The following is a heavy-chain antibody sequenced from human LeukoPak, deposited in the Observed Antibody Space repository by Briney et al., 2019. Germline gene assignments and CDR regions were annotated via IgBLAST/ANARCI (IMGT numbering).Heavy chain of an antibody. D-gene: IGHD2/OR15-2a*01. Sequence: GGSLRLSCAASGFTFSDYWMSWVRPSPGKGLEGVANIKHDASEIYYLDSVKGRFTISRDNAKASLYLQMNSLRVEDSAIYYCATEYCTDKGNFDLWGRGTLITVSS. V-gene: IGHV3-7*02. J-gene: IGHJ2*01. CDR3: ATEYCTDKGNFDL. CDR1: GFTFSDYW. CDR2: IKHDASEI.